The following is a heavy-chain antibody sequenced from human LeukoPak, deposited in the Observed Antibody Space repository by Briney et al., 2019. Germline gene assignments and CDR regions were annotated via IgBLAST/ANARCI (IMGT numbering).Heavy chain of an antibody. D-gene: IGHD5-12*01. J-gene: IGHJ4*02. Sequence: GESLKISCQGSGYNFATSWIVWARQMPGKGLEWMGIIYPGDSDTRYSPSFQGQVTISADKSITTAYPQWSSLKASDTAIYYCARQGRSGYASDYWGQGTLVTVSS. CDR2: IYPGDSDT. CDR1: GYNFATSW. CDR3: ARQGRSGYASDY. V-gene: IGHV5-51*01.